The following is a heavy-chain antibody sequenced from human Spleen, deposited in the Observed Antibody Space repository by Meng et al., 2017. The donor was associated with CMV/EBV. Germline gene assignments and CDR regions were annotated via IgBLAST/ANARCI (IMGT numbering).Heavy chain of an antibody. CDR2: IYYSGST. J-gene: IGHJ6*02. CDR1: GGSISSSSYY. Sequence: SETLSLTCTVSGGSISSSSYYWVWIRQPPGKGLEWIGSIYYSGSTYYNPSLKSRVTISVDTSKNQFSLKLSSVTAADTAVYYCARDAPLSDVWGQGTTVTVSS. CDR3: ARDAPLSDV. V-gene: IGHV4-39*07.